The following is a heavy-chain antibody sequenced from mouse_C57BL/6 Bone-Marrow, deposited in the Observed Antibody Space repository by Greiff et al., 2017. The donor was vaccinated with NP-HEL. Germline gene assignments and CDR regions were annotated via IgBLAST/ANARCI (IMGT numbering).Heavy chain of an antibody. CDR1: GYSITSDY. V-gene: IGHV3-8*01. CDR2: ISYSGST. Sequence: EVQGVESGPGLAKPSQTLSLTCSVTGYSITSDYWNWIRKFPGNKLEYMGYISYSGSTYYNPSLKSRISITRDTSKNQYYLQLNSVTTEDTATYYCARWDYYGSSFWYFDVWGTGTTVTVSS. D-gene: IGHD1-1*01. CDR3: ARWDYYGSSFWYFDV. J-gene: IGHJ1*03.